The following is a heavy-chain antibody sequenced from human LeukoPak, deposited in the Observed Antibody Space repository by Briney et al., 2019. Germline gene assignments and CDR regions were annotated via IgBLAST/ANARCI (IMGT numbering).Heavy chain of an antibody. CDR2: INPNSGGT. D-gene: IGHD3-10*01. Sequence: ASVKVSCKASGYTFTGYYMHWVRQAPGQGLEWMGWINPNSGGTNYAQKFQGRVTMTRDTSISTAYMELSRLRSDDTAVYYCARALWFGELSPFDYWGQGTLVTVSS. CDR1: GYTFTGYY. CDR3: ARALWFGELSPFDY. V-gene: IGHV1-2*02. J-gene: IGHJ4*02.